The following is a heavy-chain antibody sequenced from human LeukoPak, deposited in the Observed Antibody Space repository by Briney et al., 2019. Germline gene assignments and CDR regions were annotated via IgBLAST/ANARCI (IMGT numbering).Heavy chain of an antibody. CDR3: ARDRRGYCSGGSCYSSY. CDR2: ISAYNGNT. J-gene: IGHJ4*02. Sequence: GASAKVSCKASGYTFTSYGISWVRQAPGQGLEWMGWISAYNGNTNYAQKLQGRVTMTTDTSTSTAYMELRSLRSDDTAVYYCARDRRGYCSGGSCYSSYWGQGTLVTVSS. CDR1: GYTFTSYG. D-gene: IGHD2-15*01. V-gene: IGHV1-18*01.